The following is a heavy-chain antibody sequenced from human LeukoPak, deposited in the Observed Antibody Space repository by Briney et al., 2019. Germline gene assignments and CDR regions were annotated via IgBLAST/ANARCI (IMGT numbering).Heavy chain of an antibody. D-gene: IGHD6-25*01. V-gene: IGHV3-21*01. CDR2: ISSSSSYI. CDR3: ARDSGSEALDY. Sequence: GRSLRLSCAASGFTFSSYSMNWVRQAPGKGVEWVSSISSSSSYIYYADSVKGGFTISRDNAKNSLYLQMNSLRAEDTAVYYCARDSGSEALDYWGQGTLVTVSS. CDR1: GFTFSSYS. J-gene: IGHJ4*02.